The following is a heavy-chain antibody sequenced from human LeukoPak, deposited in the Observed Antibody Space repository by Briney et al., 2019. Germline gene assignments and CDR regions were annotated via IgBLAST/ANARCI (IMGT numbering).Heavy chain of an antibody. D-gene: IGHD2-15*01. CDR3: ARGPRSGGFDWFDP. J-gene: IGHJ5*02. Sequence: ASVTVSCKASRYTFTAYYIHWVRQAPGQGLEWMGRLNPNSGGTDLAQKFQGRVTMTRDTSISTAYMELSSLRSDDTAVFYCARGPRSGGFDWFDPWGQGTLVTVSS. V-gene: IGHV1-2*02. CDR1: RYTFTAYY. CDR2: LNPNSGGT.